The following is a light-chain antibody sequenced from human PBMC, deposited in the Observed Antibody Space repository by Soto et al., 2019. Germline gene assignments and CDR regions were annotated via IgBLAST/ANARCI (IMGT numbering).Light chain of an antibody. Sequence: EIVLTQSPGTLSLSPGERASLSCRASQSVSSNYLAWFQQKPGQAPRLLISTASSRATGIPDRFSGNGSGTDFTLTITRLEPEDFAVYYCLQYGSSPHTFGQGTRLEI. V-gene: IGKV3-20*01. CDR1: QSVSSNY. J-gene: IGKJ5*01. CDR3: LQYGSSPHT. CDR2: TAS.